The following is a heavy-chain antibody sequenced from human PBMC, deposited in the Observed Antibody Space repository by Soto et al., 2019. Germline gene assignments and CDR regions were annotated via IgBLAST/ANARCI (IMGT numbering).Heavy chain of an antibody. Sequence: PSETLSLTCTVSGDSISSSSYYLGWIRQPPGKGLEWIASINYSGSTSYNPSLRSGVSISVDTSRNQSSLKLSSVTAADAAVYYCAKSARGGYDYFDYWGQGTLVTVSS. CDR1: GDSISSSSYY. CDR2: INYSGST. D-gene: IGHD5-12*01. J-gene: IGHJ4*02. V-gene: IGHV4-39*01. CDR3: AKSARGGYDYFDY.